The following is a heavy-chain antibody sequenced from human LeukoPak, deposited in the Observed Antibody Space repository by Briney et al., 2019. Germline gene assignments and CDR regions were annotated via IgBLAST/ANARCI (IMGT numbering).Heavy chain of an antibody. D-gene: IGHD2-2*02. CDR2: INPNSGGT. Sequence: GASVKVSCKASGYTFTGYYMHWVRQAPGQGLEWMGWINPNSGGTNYAQKFQVRVTMTRDTSISTAYMELSRLRSDDTAVYYCANLGYCSSTSCYTEDEYFQHWGQGTLVTVSS. J-gene: IGHJ1*01. CDR3: ANLGYCSSTSCYTEDEYFQH. CDR1: GYTFTGYY. V-gene: IGHV1-2*02.